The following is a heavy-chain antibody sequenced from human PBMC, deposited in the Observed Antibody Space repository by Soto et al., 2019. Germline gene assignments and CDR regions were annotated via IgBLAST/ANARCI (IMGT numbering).Heavy chain of an antibody. CDR3: ARDWKDWNYGYWFDP. J-gene: IGHJ5*02. CDR2: ISYDGSNK. CDR1: GVTFSSNG. V-gene: IGHV3-30*03. Sequence: GGSVGLSCAASGVTFSSNGMHWVRQAPGKGLEWVAVISYDGSNKYYTASVKGRFTISRDNSKNTVYLQMNSLRVEDTAVYYCARDWKDWNYGYWFDPWGQGTLVTVSS. D-gene: IGHD1-7*01.